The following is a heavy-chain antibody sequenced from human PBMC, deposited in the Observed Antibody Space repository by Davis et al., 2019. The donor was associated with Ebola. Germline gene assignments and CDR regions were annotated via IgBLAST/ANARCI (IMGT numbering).Heavy chain of an antibody. D-gene: IGHD6-6*01. J-gene: IGHJ5*02. Sequence: SVKVSCKASGGTFSSYAISWVRQAPGQGLEWMGGIIPILGIANYAQKFQGRVTITADKSTSTAYMELSSLRSEDTAVYYCAKGGIAARRFWFDPWGQGTLVTVSS. CDR1: GGTFSSYA. CDR3: AKGGIAARRFWFDP. V-gene: IGHV1-69*10. CDR2: IIPILGIA.